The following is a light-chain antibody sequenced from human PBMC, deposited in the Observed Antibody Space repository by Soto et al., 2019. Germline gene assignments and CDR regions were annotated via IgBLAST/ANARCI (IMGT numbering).Light chain of an antibody. J-gene: IGKJ1*01. CDR2: GAS. V-gene: IGKV3-20*01. CDR3: QQYGGSPWT. Sequence: DIVLTQSPGTLSLSPGERATLSCRASQSVSSGFFAWYQRKPGQAPRLLIYGASSGATGVPDRFSGSGSGTDFTLTISRLEPEDFAVYYCQQYGGSPWTFGQGTKVEIK. CDR1: QSVSSGF.